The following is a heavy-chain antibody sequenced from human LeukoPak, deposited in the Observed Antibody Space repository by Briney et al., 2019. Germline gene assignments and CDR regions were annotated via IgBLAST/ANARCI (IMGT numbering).Heavy chain of an antibody. V-gene: IGHV6-1*01. Sequence: SQTLSLTCAISGDSVSSNSAAWNWIRQSPSRGLEWLGRTYYRSKWYNDYAVSVKSRITINPDTSKNQFSLQLNSVTPEDTAVYYCAKGLGQQRSSGFDYWGQGTLVTVSS. CDR2: TYYRSKWYN. D-gene: IGHD6-13*01. J-gene: IGHJ4*02. CDR3: AKGLGQQRSSGFDY. CDR1: GDSVSSNSAA.